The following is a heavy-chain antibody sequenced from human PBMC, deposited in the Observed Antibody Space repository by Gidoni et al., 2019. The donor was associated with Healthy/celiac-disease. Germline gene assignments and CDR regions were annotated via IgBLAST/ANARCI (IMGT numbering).Heavy chain of an antibody. CDR3: ARDGKWELPGAFDY. Sequence: EVQLVESGGGLIQPGGSLRLSCAASGFTVSSNYMSWVRQAPGKGLEWVSVSYSGGSTYYADSVKGRFTISRDNSKNTLYLQMNSLRAEDTAVYYCARDGKWELPGAFDYWGQGTLVTVSS. J-gene: IGHJ4*02. CDR2: SYSGGST. D-gene: IGHD1-26*01. V-gene: IGHV3-53*01. CDR1: GFTVSSNY.